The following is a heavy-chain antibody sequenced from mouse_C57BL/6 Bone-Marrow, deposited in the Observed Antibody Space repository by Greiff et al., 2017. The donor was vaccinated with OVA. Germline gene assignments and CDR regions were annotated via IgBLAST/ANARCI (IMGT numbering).Heavy chain of an antibody. D-gene: IGHD4-1*01. Sequence: VKLQQSGPELVKPGASVKISCKASGYSFTGYYMNWVKQSPEKSLEWIGEINPSTGGTTYNQKFKAKATLTVDKSSSTAYMQLKSLTSEDSAVYYCARNWDGYFDVWGTGTTVTVSS. CDR3: ARNWDGYFDV. CDR1: GYSFTGYY. V-gene: IGHV1-42*01. CDR2: INPSTGGT. J-gene: IGHJ1*03.